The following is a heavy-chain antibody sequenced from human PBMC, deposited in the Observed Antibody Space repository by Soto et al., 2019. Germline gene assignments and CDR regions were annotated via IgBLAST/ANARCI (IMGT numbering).Heavy chain of an antibody. CDR3: ATAPSWRHFEL. J-gene: IGHJ2*01. CDR2: INAGNGNT. D-gene: IGHD6-25*01. CDR1: GYTFTSYA. V-gene: IGHV1-3*05. Sequence: QVQLVQSGAEEKKPGASVKVSCKASGYTFTSYAMHWVRQAPGQRLEWMGWINAGNGNTKYSQKFQGRVTITRDTSASTAYMELSSLRSEDTPVYYCATAPSWRHFELCGRGTLVTVSS.